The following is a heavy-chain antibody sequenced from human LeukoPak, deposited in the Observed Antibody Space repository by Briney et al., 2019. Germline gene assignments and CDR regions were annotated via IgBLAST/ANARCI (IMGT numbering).Heavy chain of an antibody. Sequence: SGGSLRLSCAASGFTFTSYSMNWVRQAPGKGLEWVSSISSSSSYIYYADSVKGRFTISRDNSKNTLYLQMNSLRAEDTALYYCAKPAKTDYTDYWGQGTLVTVSS. D-gene: IGHD1-14*01. J-gene: IGHJ4*02. CDR1: GFTFTSYS. V-gene: IGHV3-21*04. CDR3: AKPAKTDYTDY. CDR2: ISSSSSYI.